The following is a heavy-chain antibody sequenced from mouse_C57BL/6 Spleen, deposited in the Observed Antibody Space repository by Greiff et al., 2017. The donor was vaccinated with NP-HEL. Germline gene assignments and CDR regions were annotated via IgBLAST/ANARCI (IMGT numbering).Heavy chain of an antibody. Sequence: QVQLQQPGTELVKPGASVKLSCKASGYTFTSYWMHWVKQRPGQGLEWIGNINPSNGGTNYNEKFKSKATLTVDKSSNTAYMQLSSLTSEDSAVYYCARSLITTVVATDAMDYWGQGTSVTVSS. CDR3: ARSLITTVVATDAMDY. CDR2: INPSNGGT. CDR1: GYTFTSYW. J-gene: IGHJ4*01. D-gene: IGHD1-1*01. V-gene: IGHV1-53*01.